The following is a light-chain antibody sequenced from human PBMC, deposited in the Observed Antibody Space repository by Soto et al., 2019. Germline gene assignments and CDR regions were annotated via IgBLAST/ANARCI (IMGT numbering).Light chain of an antibody. CDR3: SSYAGNYNVI. Sequence: QSALTQPPSASGSPGQSVTISCTGTSSDVGSYNYVSWYQLHPDKAPKLMIYEVTERPSGVPDRFSGSKSGNTASLTVSGLQAEDGADYICSSYAGNYNVIFGGGTKLTVL. J-gene: IGLJ2*01. CDR2: EVT. V-gene: IGLV2-8*01. CDR1: SSDVGSYNY.